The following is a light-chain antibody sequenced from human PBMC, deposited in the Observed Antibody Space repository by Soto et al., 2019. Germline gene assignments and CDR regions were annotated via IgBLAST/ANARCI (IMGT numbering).Light chain of an antibody. Sequence: IVLTQSPGTLSLFPGEGATLSCRASQSVSDRLAWYKQKPGQSPRLLISGASSRATGIPDRFSGGGSGTEFTLTISRLEPEDFALYYCQQYSTSPITFGQGTRLEIK. CDR2: GAS. CDR3: QQYSTSPIT. V-gene: IGKV3-20*01. J-gene: IGKJ5*01. CDR1: QSVSDR.